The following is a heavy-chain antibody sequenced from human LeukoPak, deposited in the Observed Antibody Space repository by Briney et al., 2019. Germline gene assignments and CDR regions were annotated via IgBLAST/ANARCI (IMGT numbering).Heavy chain of an antibody. V-gene: IGHV3-30*18. CDR3: AKDIYGYSRGTPDY. D-gene: IGHD6-13*01. CDR1: GFTFSSYG. Sequence: GGSLRLSCAASGFTFSSYGMHWVRQARGKGLEWVAVISYDGSNKYYADSVKGRFTISRDNSKNTLYLQMNSLRAEDTAVYYCAKDIYGYSRGTPDYWGQGTLVTVSS. CDR2: ISYDGSNK. J-gene: IGHJ4*02.